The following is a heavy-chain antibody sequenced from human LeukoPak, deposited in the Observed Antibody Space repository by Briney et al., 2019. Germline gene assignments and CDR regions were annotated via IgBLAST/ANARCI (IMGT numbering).Heavy chain of an antibody. D-gene: IGHD3-10*01. CDR1: GDSVSNGNFY. CDR2: IYYTGKT. Sequence: SETLSLTCTVSGDSVSNGNFYWSWLRQPPGKALEWIGYIYYTGKTYYNPSLEGRVTILVDTSRNHFSVKLSSVTAADTAVYYCARSQNYYGSGDYWSQGTLVTVSS. CDR3: ARSQNYYGSGDY. J-gene: IGHJ4*02. V-gene: IGHV4-61*03.